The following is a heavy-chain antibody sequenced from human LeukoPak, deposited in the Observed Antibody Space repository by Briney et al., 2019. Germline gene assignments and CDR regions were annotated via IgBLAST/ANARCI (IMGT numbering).Heavy chain of an antibody. Sequence: PSETLSLTCTVSGGSISSSSYYWGWIRQPPGKGLEWIGSVYYSGSTYYNPSLKSRVTISVDTSKNQFSLKLSSVTAADTAVYYCARGPLSYGALGNGMDVWGQGTTVTVSS. CDR1: GGSISSSSYY. J-gene: IGHJ6*02. D-gene: IGHD4-17*01. CDR3: ARGPLSYGALGNGMDV. V-gene: IGHV4-39*07. CDR2: VYYSGST.